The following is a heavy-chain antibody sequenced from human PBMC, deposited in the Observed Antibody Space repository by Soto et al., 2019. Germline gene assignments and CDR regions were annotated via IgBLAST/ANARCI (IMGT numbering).Heavy chain of an antibody. J-gene: IGHJ6*02. D-gene: IGHD2-21*02. CDR1: GSTFTSYY. CDR2: INPSGGST. V-gene: IGHV1-46*01. Sequence: ASVKVSCKASGSTFTSYYMHWVQQPPEQGLEWMGIINPSGGSTSYAQKFQGRVSMTWDTSTSTVYMELSRLRSEDTAVYYCARDIEYCGGDCYGYYYYGMDVWGQGTTVTVSS. CDR3: ARDIEYCGGDCYGYYYYGMDV.